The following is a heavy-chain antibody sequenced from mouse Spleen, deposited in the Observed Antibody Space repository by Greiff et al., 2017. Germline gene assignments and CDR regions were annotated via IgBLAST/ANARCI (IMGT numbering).Heavy chain of an antibody. J-gene: IGHJ4*01. CDR3: ARHYRNAMDY. CDR1: GFTFSSYA. CDR2: ISSGGSYT. D-gene: IGHD2-14*01. V-gene: IGHV5-9-3*01. Sequence: EVKVVESGGGLVQPGGSLKLSCAASGFTFSSYAMSWVRQTPEKRLEWVATISSGGSYTYYPDSVKGRFTISRDNAKNTLYLQMSSLRSEDTAMYYCARHYRNAMDYWGQGTSVTVSS.